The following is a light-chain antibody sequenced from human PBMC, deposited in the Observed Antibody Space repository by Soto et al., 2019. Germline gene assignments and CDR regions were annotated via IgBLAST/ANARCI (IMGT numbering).Light chain of an antibody. CDR3: QKYNSAPWT. CDR1: QGISNY. Sequence: DIQMTQSPSSLSASVGDRVTITCRASQGISNYLVWYQQKPGKVPKLLIYAASTLQSGVPSRFSGSGSGTDFNRTISSLQPEDVSTYYCQKYNSAPWTFGQGTKVEIK. J-gene: IGKJ1*01. CDR2: AAS. V-gene: IGKV1-27*01.